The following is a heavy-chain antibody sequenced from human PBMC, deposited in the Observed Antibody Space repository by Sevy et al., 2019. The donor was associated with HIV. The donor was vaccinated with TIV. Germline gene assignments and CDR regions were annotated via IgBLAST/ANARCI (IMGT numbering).Heavy chain of an antibody. D-gene: IGHD3-16*01. CDR3: AHETFGRFES. J-gene: IGHJ4*02. CDR1: GFTFSANW. Sequence: GGSLRLSCAASGFTFSANWINWVRQAPGKGLEWVANIKADGSDKHYVDSVEGRFTISRDNAKKLLFLQMNSLRVEDTAVYYCAHETFGRFESWGQGTLVTVSS. V-gene: IGHV3-7*01. CDR2: IKADGSDK.